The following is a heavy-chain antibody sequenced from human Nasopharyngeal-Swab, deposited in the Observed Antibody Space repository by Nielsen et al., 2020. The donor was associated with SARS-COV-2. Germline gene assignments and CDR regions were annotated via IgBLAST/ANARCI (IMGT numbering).Heavy chain of an antibody. J-gene: IGHJ4*02. CDR3: VRDVIATVTTPPDY. Sequence: GGSLRLSCAASGFSFSTYTMNWVRQAPGKGLEWVANIKQDGGEKNYVDSVKGRFTISRDNAKNSLYLQMNTLRAEDTAVYYCVRDVIATVTTPPDYWGQGTLVTVSS. CDR2: IKQDGGEK. V-gene: IGHV3-7*01. CDR1: GFSFSTYT. D-gene: IGHD4-17*01.